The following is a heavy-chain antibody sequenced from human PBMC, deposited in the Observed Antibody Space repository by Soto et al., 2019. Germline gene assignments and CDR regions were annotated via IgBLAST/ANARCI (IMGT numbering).Heavy chain of an antibody. V-gene: IGHV3-23*01. CDR1: GFTFSTYA. CDR2: ISGSDGIT. CDR3: AKARAQYYDFWSGYPVDY. Sequence: GGSLRLSCAASGFTFSTYAMSWVRQAPGKGLEWVSTISGSDGITYYADSVKGRFTISRDNSKNTLYLHMDSLRADDTAVYYCAKARAQYYDFWSGYPVDYWGQGTLVTVSS. J-gene: IGHJ4*02. D-gene: IGHD3-3*01.